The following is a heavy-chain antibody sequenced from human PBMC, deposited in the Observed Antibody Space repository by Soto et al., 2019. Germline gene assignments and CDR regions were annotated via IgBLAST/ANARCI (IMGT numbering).Heavy chain of an antibody. CDR3: AKDPRHGRLLYYYYGMDV. J-gene: IGHJ6*02. CDR1: GFTFSSYG. Sequence: GGSLRLSCAASGFTFSSYGMHWVRQAPGKGLEWVAVISYDGSNKYYADSVKGRFTISRDNSKNTLYLQMNSLRAEDTAVYYCAKDPRHGRLLYYYYGMDVWGQGTTVTVSS. D-gene: IGHD3-22*01. CDR2: ISYDGSNK. V-gene: IGHV3-30*18.